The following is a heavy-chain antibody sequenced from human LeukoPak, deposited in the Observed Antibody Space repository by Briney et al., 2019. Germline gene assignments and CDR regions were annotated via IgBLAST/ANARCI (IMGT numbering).Heavy chain of an antibody. CDR2: ISAYNGNI. D-gene: IGHD5-24*01. Sequence: ASVKVSCKASCYTFTSFGINWVRQAPGQGLEWMGWISAYNGNINYAQMLQGRVTMTTDTSTSTAYMDLRSLRSDDTAVYYCARGPPHRDYYYYYMDVWGTGTTVTVSS. J-gene: IGHJ6*03. CDR1: CYTFTSFG. CDR3: ARGPPHRDYYYYYMDV. V-gene: IGHV1-18*01.